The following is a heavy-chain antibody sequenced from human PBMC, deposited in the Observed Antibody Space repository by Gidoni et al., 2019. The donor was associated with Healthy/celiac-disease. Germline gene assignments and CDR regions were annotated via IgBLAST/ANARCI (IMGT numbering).Heavy chain of an antibody. V-gene: IGHV3-30*18. D-gene: IGHD3-10*01. CDR2: ISYDGSNK. J-gene: IGHJ4*02. Sequence: QVQLVESGGGVVQPGRSLRLSCAASGFTCSSYGHPPRRGHGGRAGKGLEWVAVISYDGSNKYYADSVKGRFTISRDNSKNTLYLQMNSLRAEDTAVYYCAKDDYYGSGSYYPSHFDYWGQGTLVTVSS. CDR3: AKDDYYGSGSYYPSHFDY. CDR1: GFTCSSYG.